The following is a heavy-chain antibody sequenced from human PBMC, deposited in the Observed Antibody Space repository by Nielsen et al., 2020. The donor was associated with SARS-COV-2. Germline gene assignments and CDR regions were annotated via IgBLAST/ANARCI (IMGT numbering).Heavy chain of an antibody. D-gene: IGHD5-18*01. CDR2: FYYSGST. J-gene: IGHJ4*02. CDR1: GGSIRSHY. CDR3: ARGGYSYLYFDD. Sequence: SETLSLTCTVSGGSIRSHYWSWIRKSPGKAPEWIGYFYYSGSTDYNPSLKSRVSISKDTSKNQFSLKLNSVTAADTAVYCARGGYSYLYFDDWGQGTQVIVSS. V-gene: IGHV4-59*11.